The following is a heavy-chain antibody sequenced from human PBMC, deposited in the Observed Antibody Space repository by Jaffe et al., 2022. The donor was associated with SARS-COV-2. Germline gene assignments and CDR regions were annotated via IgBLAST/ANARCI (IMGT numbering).Heavy chain of an antibody. D-gene: IGHD3-22*01. Sequence: EVQLVESGGGLVQPGGSLRLSCAASGYTFRNYAMSWVRQAPGKGLQWVSAISGDGDSTYYADSVKGRFTISRDNSKNTVYLQMNSLRAEDRALYYCATSRESSGYYNFDYWGQGTLVAVSS. J-gene: IGHJ4*02. CDR3: ATSRESSGYYNFDY. V-gene: IGHV3-23*04. CDR2: ISGDGDST. CDR1: GYTFRNYA.